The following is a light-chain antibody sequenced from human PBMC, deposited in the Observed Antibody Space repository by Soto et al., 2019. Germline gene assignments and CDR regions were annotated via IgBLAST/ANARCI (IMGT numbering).Light chain of an antibody. Sequence: QSVLTQPASVSGSPGQSITISCTGTSSDVGGYNYVSWYQHHPGKAPKLMIYDVSNRPSGVSNRFSGSKSGNTASLTISGLQPEDEADYYCRSYTTRNTSQIVFGTGTKVTVL. CDR1: SSDVGGYNY. V-gene: IGLV2-14*03. CDR2: DVS. CDR3: RSYTTRNTSQIV. J-gene: IGLJ1*01.